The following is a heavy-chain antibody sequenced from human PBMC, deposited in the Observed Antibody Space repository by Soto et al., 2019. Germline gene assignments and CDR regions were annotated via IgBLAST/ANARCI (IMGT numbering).Heavy chain of an antibody. CDR3: ATASPQLRYFDWLSPRYYYMDV. Sequence: PSETLSLTCTVSGGSISSYYWSWIRQPPGKGLEWIGFIYYSGSTNYNPSLKSRITISVDTSKNQFSLKLSSVTAADTAVYYCATASPQLRYFDWLSPRYYYMDVWGKGTTVTVSS. J-gene: IGHJ6*03. D-gene: IGHD3-9*01. V-gene: IGHV4-59*12. CDR1: GGSISSYY. CDR2: IYYSGST.